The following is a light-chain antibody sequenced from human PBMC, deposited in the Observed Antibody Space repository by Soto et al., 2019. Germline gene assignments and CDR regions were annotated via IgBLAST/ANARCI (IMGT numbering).Light chain of an antibody. V-gene: IGKV2-28*01. CDR1: QSLLHSNGFNY. CDR2: LGS. CDR3: MQALQTGWT. J-gene: IGKJ1*01. Sequence: DIVMPQSPLSLPVTPGEPASISCRSSQSLLHSNGFNYLDWYLQKPGQSPQLLIYLGSTWASGVPDRFSGSGSGTDFTLKISRVEAEDVGVYYCMQALQTGWTFGQGTKVEIK.